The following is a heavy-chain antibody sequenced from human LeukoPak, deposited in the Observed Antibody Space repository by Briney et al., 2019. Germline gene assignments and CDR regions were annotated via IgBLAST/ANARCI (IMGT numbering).Heavy chain of an antibody. CDR2: IYPGDSDT. J-gene: IGHJ3*02. CDR1: GYSFTSYW. CDR3: ARHGYSSSSEDAFDI. D-gene: IGHD6-6*01. V-gene: IGHV5-51*01. Sequence: GESLKISRKGSGYSFTSYWIGWVRQMPGKGLEWMGIIYPGDSDTRYSPSFQGQVTISADKSISTAYLQWSSLKASDTAMYYCARHGYSSSSEDAFDIWGQGTMVTVSS.